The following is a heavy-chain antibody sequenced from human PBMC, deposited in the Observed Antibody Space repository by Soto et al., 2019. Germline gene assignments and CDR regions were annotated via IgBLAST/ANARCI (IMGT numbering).Heavy chain of an antibody. V-gene: IGHV5-10-1*01. Sequence: PGESLKISCKGSGYSFTSYWISWVRQMPGKGLEWMGRIDPSDSYTNYSPSFQGHVTISADKSISTAYLQWSSLKASDTAMYYCARHNYDILSGYYNPLNFDYWGQGTLVTVSS. CDR2: IDPSDSYT. J-gene: IGHJ4*02. CDR3: ARHNYDILSGYYNPLNFDY. CDR1: GYSFTSYW. D-gene: IGHD3-9*01.